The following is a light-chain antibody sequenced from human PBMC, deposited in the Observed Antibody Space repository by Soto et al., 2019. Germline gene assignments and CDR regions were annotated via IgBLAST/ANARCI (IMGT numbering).Light chain of an antibody. CDR2: AAS. J-gene: IGKJ1*01. CDR3: QQYYSYPWT. Sequence: AIRMTQSPSSFSASTGDRVTITCRASQFISSYLAWYQQKPGKAPKLLIYAASTLQSGVPSRFSGSGSGTDFTLTISCLQSEDFATYYCQQYYSYPWTFGQGTKVEIK. V-gene: IGKV1-8*01. CDR1: QFISSY.